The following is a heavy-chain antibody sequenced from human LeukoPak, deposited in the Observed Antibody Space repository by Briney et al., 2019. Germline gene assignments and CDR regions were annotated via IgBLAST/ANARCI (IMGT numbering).Heavy chain of an antibody. CDR1: GFTFNNYF. CDR3: VNLGYCTTSSCQP. Sequence: HPGGSLRLSCAASGFTFNNYFMHWVRQAPGKGLVWVSRITSDGSGTNYADSVKGRFTISRDNAKNTLYPQMNSLRVEDTAVYYCVNLGYCTTSSCQPWGQGTLVTVSS. J-gene: IGHJ4*02. V-gene: IGHV3-74*01. CDR2: ITSDGSGT. D-gene: IGHD2-2*01.